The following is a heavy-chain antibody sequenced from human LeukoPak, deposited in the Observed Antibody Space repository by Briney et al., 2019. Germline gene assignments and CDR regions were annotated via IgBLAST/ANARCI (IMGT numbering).Heavy chain of an antibody. V-gene: IGHV4-59*12. CDR2: IYYTGTT. J-gene: IGHJ6*03. Sequence: PSETLPLTCTVSGGSISSYYWSWIRQPPGMGLERIGSIYYTGTTDYNPSLKSRVTISVDTSKNQFSLRLSSVTAADTAVYYCARDRRYASSNYYYYYMDVWGKGTTVTVSS. CDR3: ARDRRYASSNYYYYYMDV. CDR1: GGSISSYY. D-gene: IGHD3-16*01.